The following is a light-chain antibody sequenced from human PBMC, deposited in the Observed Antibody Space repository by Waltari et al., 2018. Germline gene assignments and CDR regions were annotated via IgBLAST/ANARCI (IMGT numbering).Light chain of an antibody. CDR2: VNSDGSH. V-gene: IGLV4-69*01. CDR1: SGHSSNI. Sequence: QLVLTQSPSASASLGASVKLTCTLSSGHSSNIIAWLQQQPGKGPRYLMKVNSDGSHRKGDDIPDRFSGSSSGAEHYLTISSLQSEDEADYYCETGGHGTWVFGGGTKLTVL. CDR3: ETGGHGTWV. J-gene: IGLJ3*02.